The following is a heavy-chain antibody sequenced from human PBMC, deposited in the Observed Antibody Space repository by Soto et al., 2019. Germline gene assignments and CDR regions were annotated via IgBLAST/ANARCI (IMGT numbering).Heavy chain of an antibody. CDR2: MNPYSGNT. V-gene: IGHV1-8*01. D-gene: IGHD5-12*01. CDR1: GYTFTTYD. Sequence: ASVKVSCKASGYTFTTYDISWVRQATGQGLEWMGWMNPYSGNTKYSQKFQGRVTITKNTSASTAYMELSSLRSEDTAVYYCARGPLRNWFDPWGQETLVTVSS. J-gene: IGHJ5*02. CDR3: ARGPLRNWFDP.